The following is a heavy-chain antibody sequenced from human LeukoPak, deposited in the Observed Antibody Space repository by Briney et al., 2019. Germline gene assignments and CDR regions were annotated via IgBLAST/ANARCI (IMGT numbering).Heavy chain of an antibody. CDR2: IYYSGST. CDR3: AREDYGDYTYNWFDP. J-gene: IGHJ5*02. D-gene: IGHD4-17*01. V-gene: IGHV4-59*12. CDR1: GGSINSYY. Sequence: SETLSLTCTVSGGSINSYYWSWIRQPPGKGLEWIGYIYYSGSTNYNPSLKSRVTISVDTSKNQFSLKLSSVTAADTAVYYCAREDYGDYTYNWFDPWGQGTLVTVSS.